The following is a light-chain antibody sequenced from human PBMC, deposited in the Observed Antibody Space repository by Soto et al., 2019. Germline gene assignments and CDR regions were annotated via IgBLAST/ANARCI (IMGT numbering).Light chain of an antibody. CDR3: QQSYSTLT. CDR1: QSISSY. V-gene: IGKV1-39*01. Sequence: DIQMTQSPSSLSASVGDRVTINCRASQSISSYLNWYQQKPGKAPKLLIYAASSLQSGVPSRFSGSGSGTDFTLTISSLQPEDFATYYCQQSYSTLTFGGGTKVDIK. CDR2: AAS. J-gene: IGKJ4*01.